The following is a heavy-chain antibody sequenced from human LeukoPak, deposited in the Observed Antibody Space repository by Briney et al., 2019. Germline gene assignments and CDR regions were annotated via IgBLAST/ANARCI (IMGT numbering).Heavy chain of an antibody. Sequence: EASVKVSCKASGYTFTGYYMHWVRQAPGQGLEWMGWINPNSGGTNYAQKFQGRVTITRDTSISTAYMELSRLRSDDTAVYYCARVTYYYDSSGQRDWFDPWGQGTLVTVSS. D-gene: IGHD3-22*01. CDR1: GYTFTGYY. J-gene: IGHJ5*02. CDR3: ARVTYYYDSSGQRDWFDP. CDR2: INPNSGGT. V-gene: IGHV1-2*02.